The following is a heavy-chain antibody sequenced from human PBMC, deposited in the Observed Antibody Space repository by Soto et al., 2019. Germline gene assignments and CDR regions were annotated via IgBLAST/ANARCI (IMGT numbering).Heavy chain of an antibody. Sequence: VASVKVSCKASGGTFNSYAISRVRQAPAQGLEWMGGIIPIFGIGNDAQKFQGRVTITADESTGKAYMELSSLRSEDPGVYYCARSAIALFGVVSIPPHYYSGMDVWGEGTTVTVSS. V-gene: IGHV1-69*13. CDR1: GGTFNSYA. CDR2: IIPIFGIG. D-gene: IGHD3-3*01. CDR3: ARSAIALFGVVSIPPHYYSGMDV. J-gene: IGHJ6*02.